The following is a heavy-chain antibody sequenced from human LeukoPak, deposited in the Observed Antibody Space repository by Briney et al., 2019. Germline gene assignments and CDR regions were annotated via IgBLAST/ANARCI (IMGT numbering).Heavy chain of an antibody. CDR3: ARLGEGLYSGSYLNYYYYYMDV. CDR2: IYPGDSDT. J-gene: IGHJ6*03. V-gene: IGHV5-51*01. CDR1: GYSFTSYW. Sequence: GESLKISCKGSGYSFTSYWIGWVRQMPGKGLEWMGIIYPGDSDTRYSPSFQGQVTIPADKSISTAYLQWSSLKASDTAMYYCARLGEGLYSGSYLNYYYYYMDVWGKGTTVTVSS. D-gene: IGHD1-26*01.